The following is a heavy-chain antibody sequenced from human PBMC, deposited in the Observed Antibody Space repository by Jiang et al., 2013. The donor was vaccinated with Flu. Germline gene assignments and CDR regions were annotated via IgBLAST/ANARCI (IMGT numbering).Heavy chain of an antibody. D-gene: IGHD6-19*01. Sequence: VQLVESGGGLVQPGRSLRLSCAASGFTFDDYAMHWVRQAPGKGLEWVSGISWNSGSTGYADSVKGRFTISRDNAKNSLYLQMNGLRPEDTALYYCAKXMGTSGWPGGRAFDIWGQGTMVTVSS. CDR2: ISWNSGST. V-gene: IGHV3-9*01. J-gene: IGHJ3*02. CDR3: AKXMGTSGWPGGRAFDI. CDR1: GFTFDDYA.